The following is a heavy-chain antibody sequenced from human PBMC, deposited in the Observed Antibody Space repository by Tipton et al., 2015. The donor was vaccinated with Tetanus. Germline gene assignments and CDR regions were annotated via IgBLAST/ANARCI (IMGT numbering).Heavy chain of an antibody. CDR1: GFTLRSYS. CDR3: AKVGALGATQAFVDS. CDR2: VSHDGYNE. J-gene: IGHJ4*02. V-gene: IGHV3-30*18. Sequence: SLRLSCAATGFTLRSYSMNWVRQVPGKGLEWVAAVSHDGYNEYYADSVKGRFTIPRDNAKNTLYLQMDSLRPEDTAVYFCAKVGALGATQAFVDSWGQGTLVTVSS.